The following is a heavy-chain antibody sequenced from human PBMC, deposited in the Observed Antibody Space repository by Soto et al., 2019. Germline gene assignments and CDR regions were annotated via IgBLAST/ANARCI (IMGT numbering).Heavy chain of an antibody. D-gene: IGHD6-13*01. J-gene: IGHJ5*02. V-gene: IGHV1-69*04. CDR3: ARERPLLGIAAADLFDP. CDR1: GGTFSSYT. Sequence: SVKVSCKASGGTFSSYTISWVRQAPGQGLEWMGRIIPILGIANYAQKFQGRVTITADKSTSTAYMELSSLRSEDTAVYYCARERPLLGIAAADLFDPWGQGTLVTVSS. CDR2: IIPILGIA.